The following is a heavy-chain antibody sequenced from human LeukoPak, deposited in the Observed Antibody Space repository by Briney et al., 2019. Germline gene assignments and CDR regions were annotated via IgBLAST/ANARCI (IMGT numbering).Heavy chain of an antibody. D-gene: IGHD5-18*01. CDR1: GFTFSSYG. V-gene: IGHV3-49*04. J-gene: IGHJ4*02. CDR2: IRSKAYGGTT. CDR3: TREDGYSYGGPDY. Sequence: GGSLRLSCAASGFTFSSYGMHWVRQAPGKGLEWVGFIRSKAYGGTTEYAASVKGRFTISRDDSKSIAYLQMNSLKTEDTAVYYCTREDGYSYGGPDYWGQGTLVTVSS.